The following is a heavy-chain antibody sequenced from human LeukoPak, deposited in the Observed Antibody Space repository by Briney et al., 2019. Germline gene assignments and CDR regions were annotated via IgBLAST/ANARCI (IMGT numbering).Heavy chain of an antibody. V-gene: IGHV1-69*13. Sequence: ASVKVSCKASGYTFTSYGISWVRQAPGQGLEWMGGIIPIFGTANYAQKFQGRVTITADESTSTAYMELSSLRSEDTAVYYCARDLALYCGGDCYGPPPGLDLWGRGTLVTVSS. CDR3: ARDLALYCGGDCYGPPPGLDL. D-gene: IGHD2-21*01. J-gene: IGHJ2*01. CDR2: IIPIFGTA. CDR1: GYTFTSYG.